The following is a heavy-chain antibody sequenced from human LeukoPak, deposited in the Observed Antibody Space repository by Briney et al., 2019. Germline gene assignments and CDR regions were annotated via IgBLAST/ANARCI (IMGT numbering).Heavy chain of an antibody. J-gene: IGHJ3*01. CDR2: IRTKPKSYTT. D-gene: IGHD3-22*01. CDR1: GFSFRDHY. CDR3: GRVGDYFDNNGYSLDAVDA. V-gene: IGHV3-72*01. Sequence: PGGSLRLSCGASGFSFRDHYMDWVRQPPGKGLEWVGRIRTKPKSYTTDYAASVKGRLTISRDDSKNLLYLQMNSLKTEDTAVYYCGRVGDYFDNNGYSLDAVDAWGRGTMVTVSS.